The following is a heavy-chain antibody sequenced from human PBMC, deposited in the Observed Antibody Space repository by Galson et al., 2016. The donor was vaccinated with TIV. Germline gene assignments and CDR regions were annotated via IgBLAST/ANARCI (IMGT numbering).Heavy chain of an antibody. CDR1: GIAFDDYA. CDR3: AKEGDSSGWFYFDF. V-gene: IGHV3-43D*03. CDR2: ISWDGSSH. J-gene: IGHJ4*02. D-gene: IGHD6-19*01. Sequence: SLRLSCAASGIAFDDYALHWVRQVPGKGLEWVSLISWDGSSHYYSDSVKGPFTVSRDNNKNSLSLEMHSLRVEDNAFYYCAKEGDSSGWFYFDFWGQGTLVTVSS.